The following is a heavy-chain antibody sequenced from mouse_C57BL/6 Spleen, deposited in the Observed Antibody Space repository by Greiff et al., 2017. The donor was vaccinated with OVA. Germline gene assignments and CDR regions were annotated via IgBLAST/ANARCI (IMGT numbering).Heavy chain of an antibody. J-gene: IGHJ4*01. V-gene: IGHV5-6*02. CDR1: GFTFSSYG. CDR3: ARGITTVVAPGYYAMDY. CDR2: ISRGGSYT. D-gene: IGHD1-1*01. Sequence: DVMLVESGGDLVKPGGSLKLSCAASGFTFSSYGMSWVRQTPDKRLEWVATISRGGSYTYYPDSVKGRFTISRDNAKNTLYLQLSSLKSEDTAMYYCARGITTVVAPGYYAMDYWGQGTSVTVSS.